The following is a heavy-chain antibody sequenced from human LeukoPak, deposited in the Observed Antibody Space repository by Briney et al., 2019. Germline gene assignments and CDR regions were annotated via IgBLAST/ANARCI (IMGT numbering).Heavy chain of an antibody. D-gene: IGHD6-19*01. J-gene: IGHJ4*02. V-gene: IGHV4-4*07. CDR1: GGSISSYY. Sequence: TSETLSLTCTVSGGSISSYYWSWIRQPAGKGLEWIGRIYTSGSTDYNPSLKSRVTMSVDTSKNQFSLKLSSVTAADTAVYYCARGGGYSSGWPYDYWGQGTLVTVSS. CDR3: ARGGGYSSGWPYDY. CDR2: IYTSGST.